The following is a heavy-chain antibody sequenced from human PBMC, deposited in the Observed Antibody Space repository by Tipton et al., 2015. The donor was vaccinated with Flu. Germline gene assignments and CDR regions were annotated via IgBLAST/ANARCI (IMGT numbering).Heavy chain of an antibody. CDR2: IFHSGST. J-gene: IGHJ3*02. D-gene: IGHD2-15*01. CDR3: ARGLGVVVAVAFDI. CDR1: GDSMTSSRYY. Sequence: LRLSCSVSGDSMTSSRYYWGWIRQPPGKGLEWIGSIFHSGSTYYNPSLKSRVTIPVDTSKNQFSLKLGSVTAADTAVYYCARGLGVVVAVAFDIWGPRDNDHRLF. V-gene: IGHV4-39*07.